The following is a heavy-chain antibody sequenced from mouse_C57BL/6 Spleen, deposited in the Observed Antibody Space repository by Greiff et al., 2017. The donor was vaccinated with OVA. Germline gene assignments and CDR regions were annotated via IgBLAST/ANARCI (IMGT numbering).Heavy chain of an antibody. J-gene: IGHJ4*01. Sequence: QVQLQQSGAELMKPGASVKLSCKATGYTFTGYWIEWVKQRPGHGLEWIGEILPGSGSTNYNEKFKGKATFTADTSSNTAYMQLSSLTTEDSAIYYCARARTAYYSNYDAMDYWGQGTSVTVSS. CDR2: ILPGSGST. V-gene: IGHV1-9*01. CDR1: GYTFTGYW. CDR3: ARARTAYYSNYDAMDY. D-gene: IGHD2-5*01.